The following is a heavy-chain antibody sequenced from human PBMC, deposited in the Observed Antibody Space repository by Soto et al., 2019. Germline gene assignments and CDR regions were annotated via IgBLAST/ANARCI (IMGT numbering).Heavy chain of an antibody. J-gene: IGHJ4*02. Sequence: LRLSCAASGFTFSSYGMHWVRQAPGKGLEWVAVISYDGSNKYYADSVKGRFTISRDNSKNTLYLQMNSLRAEDTAVYYCANMGSGYDYYFDYWGQGTLVTVSS. CDR3: ANMGSGYDYYFDY. CDR2: ISYDGSNK. V-gene: IGHV3-30*18. CDR1: GFTFSSYG. D-gene: IGHD5-12*01.